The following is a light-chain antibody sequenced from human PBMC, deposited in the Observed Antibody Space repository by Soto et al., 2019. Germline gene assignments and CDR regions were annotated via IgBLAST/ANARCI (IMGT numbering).Light chain of an antibody. Sequence: EIVMTQSPATLSVSPGERATLSCRASQSISSNLAWYQQKPGQAPRLLIYGASTRATGIPARFSGSGSGTEFPLTISSLQSEDFAVYHCQQYNNWPRTFGQGTKVDIK. CDR3: QQYNNWPRT. V-gene: IGKV3-15*01. J-gene: IGKJ1*01. CDR1: QSISSN. CDR2: GAS.